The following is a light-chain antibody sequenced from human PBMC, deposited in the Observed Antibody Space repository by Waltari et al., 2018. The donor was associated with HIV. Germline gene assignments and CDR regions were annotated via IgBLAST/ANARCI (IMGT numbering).Light chain of an antibody. Sequence: QSALTQPASVSGSPGQSITISCTGTSSDVGGYNYVSWYQQQHPGKAPKLLIYEVYKRPSGVSARFSGSKSGNTASLTVSGLQPEDEADYYCSSHAGSKVVFGGGTRLTVL. CDR3: SSHAGSKVV. J-gene: IGLJ2*01. CDR1: SSDVGGYNY. V-gene: IGLV2-14*01. CDR2: EVY.